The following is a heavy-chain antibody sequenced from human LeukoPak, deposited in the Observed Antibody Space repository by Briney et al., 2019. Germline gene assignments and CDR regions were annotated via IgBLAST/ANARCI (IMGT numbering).Heavy chain of an antibody. CDR3: ASDEGSGWSCY. CDR2: VNHSGST. D-gene: IGHD6-19*01. CDR1: GGSFSGYY. Sequence: SETLSLTCAVYGGSFSGYYWSWIRQPPGKGLEWIGEVNHSGSTNYNPSLKSRVTISVDTSKNQFSLKLSSVTAADTAVYYCASDEGSGWSCYWGQGTLVTVSS. V-gene: IGHV4-34*01. J-gene: IGHJ4*02.